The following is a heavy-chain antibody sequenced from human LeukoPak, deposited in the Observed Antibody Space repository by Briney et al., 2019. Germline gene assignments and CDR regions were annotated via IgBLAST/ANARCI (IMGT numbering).Heavy chain of an antibody. CDR3: ARDWGQRYSYGPAFDY. CDR2: IYTSGST. V-gene: IGHV4-4*07. J-gene: IGHJ4*02. Sequence: PSETLSLTCTVSGGSISSYYWSWIRQPAGKGLEWIGRIYTSGSTNYNPSLKSRVTMSVDTSKNQFSLKLSSVTAADTAVYYCARDWGQRYSYGPAFDYWGQGTLVTVSS. D-gene: IGHD5-18*01. CDR1: GGSISSYY.